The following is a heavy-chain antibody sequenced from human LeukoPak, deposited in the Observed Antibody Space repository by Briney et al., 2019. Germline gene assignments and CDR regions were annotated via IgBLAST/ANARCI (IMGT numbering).Heavy chain of an antibody. CDR2: ISSSGSSI. CDR3: ARTTTSSSWLEYYYYMDV. D-gene: IGHD2/OR15-2a*01. V-gene: IGHV3-11*04. CDR1: GFSVRDFY. J-gene: IGHJ6*03. Sequence: PGGSLRLSCAVSGFSVRDFYMSWVRQAPGTGLEWISYISSSGSSIYYSDSVKGRFTISRDTTTNSLYLQMSSLRAEDTAVYYCARTTTSSSWLEYYYYMDVWGKGTTVTVSS.